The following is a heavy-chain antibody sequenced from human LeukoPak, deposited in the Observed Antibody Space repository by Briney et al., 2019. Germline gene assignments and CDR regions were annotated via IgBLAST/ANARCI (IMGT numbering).Heavy chain of an antibody. CDR3: ARHHDGGPKLRLDF. Sequence: SETLSLTCRVSGASVSNYYWSWIRQSPGKGLEWIGFFHYSGSTNYNPSLNSRVTTSIDSSMNQLSLTLVSVTAADTAVYFCARHHDGGPKLRLDFWGLGVLVTVSS. D-gene: IGHD2-15*01. CDR1: GASVSNYY. V-gene: IGHV4-59*08. CDR2: FHYSGST. J-gene: IGHJ4*02.